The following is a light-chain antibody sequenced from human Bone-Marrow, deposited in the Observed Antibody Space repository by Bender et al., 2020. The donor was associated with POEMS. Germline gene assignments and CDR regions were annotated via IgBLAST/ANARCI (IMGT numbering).Light chain of an antibody. CDR2: DNT. Sequence: QSVVTQPSSVSGTPGQRAIISCSGSRSNIGANPVNWYQQLPGTAPKLLIYDNTNRPSGVPDRFSGSKSGTSASLAITGLRAEDETDYFCATWDASLNAWVFGGGTKLTVL. V-gene: IGLV1-44*01. CDR3: ATWDASLNAWV. CDR1: RSNIGANP. J-gene: IGLJ3*02.